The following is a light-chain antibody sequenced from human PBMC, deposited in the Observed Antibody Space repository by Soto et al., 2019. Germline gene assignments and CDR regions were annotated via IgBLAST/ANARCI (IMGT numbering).Light chain of an antibody. V-gene: IGKV1-33*01. CDR2: DVF. Sequence: DIQMTQSPSSLSASVGDRVIITCQASQDISNYLNWYQKKPGKAPKLLIYDVFNLEAGVPSRFSGSGSGTDFTLNISSLQPEDIATYYCQKYDNLFFSFGGGTRVEIK. CDR3: QKYDNLFFS. J-gene: IGKJ4*01. CDR1: QDISNY.